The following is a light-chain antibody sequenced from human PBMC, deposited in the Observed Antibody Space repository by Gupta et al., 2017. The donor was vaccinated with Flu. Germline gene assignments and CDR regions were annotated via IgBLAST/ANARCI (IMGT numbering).Light chain of an antibody. CDR2: DDS. J-gene: IGLJ3*02. CDR3: QVWASSGDHPLV. Sequence: GHNVGSKSVHWYQQKPGQAPVLVVYDDSDRPSGIPERFSGSNSGNTATLTITRVEAGDGADYYCQVWASSGDHPLVFGGGTKLTVL. V-gene: IGLV3-21*02. CDR1: NVGSKS.